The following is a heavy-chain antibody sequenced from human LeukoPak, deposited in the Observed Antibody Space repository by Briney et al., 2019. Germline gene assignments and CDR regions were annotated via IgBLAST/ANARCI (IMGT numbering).Heavy chain of an antibody. V-gene: IGHV3-30*04. D-gene: IGHD6-13*01. CDR3: ARGGTFIAAAESFDY. CDR1: IFTFSSYA. J-gene: IGHJ4*02. Sequence: GGSLRLSCEVSIFTFSSYAMTWVRQAPGKGLEWVAVISYDGSNKYYADSVKGRFTISRDNSKNTLYLQMNSLRAEDTAVYYCARGGTFIAAAESFDYWGQGTLVTVSS. CDR2: ISYDGSNK.